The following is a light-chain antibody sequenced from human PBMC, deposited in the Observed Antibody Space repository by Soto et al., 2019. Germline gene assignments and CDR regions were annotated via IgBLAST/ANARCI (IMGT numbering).Light chain of an antibody. J-gene: IGLJ1*01. CDR3: SSYTTSSFYV. CDR2: DVS. CDR1: SSDIGGYNY. V-gene: IGLV2-14*03. Sequence: QSVLTQPASVSGSPGQSITISCIGTSSDIGGYNYVSWYQQHPGNDPKLMVFDVSDRPSGVSNRFSGSKSGNTASLTISGLQAEDEADYYCSSYTTSSFYVFGTGTKVTVL.